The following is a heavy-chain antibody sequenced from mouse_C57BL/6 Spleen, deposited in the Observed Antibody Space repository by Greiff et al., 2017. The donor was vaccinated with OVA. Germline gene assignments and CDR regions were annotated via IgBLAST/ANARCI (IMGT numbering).Heavy chain of an antibody. CDR2: IDPSDSYT. D-gene: IGHD2-2*01. CDR1: GYTFTSYW. CDR3: ARDGYVRDAMDY. V-gene: IGHV1-50*01. J-gene: IGHJ4*01. Sequence: QVQLKQPGAELVKPGASVKLSCKASGYTFTSYWMQWVKQRPGQGLEWIGEIDPSDSYTNYNQKFKGKATLTVDTSSSTAYMQLSSLTSEDSAVYYCARDGYVRDAMDYWGQGTSVTVSS.